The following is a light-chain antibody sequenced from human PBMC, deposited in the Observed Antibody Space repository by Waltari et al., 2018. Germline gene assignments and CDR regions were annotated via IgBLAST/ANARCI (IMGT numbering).Light chain of an antibody. V-gene: IGLV2-23*02. CDR2: EVT. Sequence: QSALTQPASVSGSPGQSITTSCTGTSHAVENYALHSCYQQHPGKAPKLILDEVTQRPSGFSKRYSGAKAGNTAYLTIYGLHTEDEGEYYCGSYSGELSFGGVVGGGSKLTVI. J-gene: IGLJ2*01. CDR1: SHAVENYAL. CDR3: GSYSGELSFGGV.